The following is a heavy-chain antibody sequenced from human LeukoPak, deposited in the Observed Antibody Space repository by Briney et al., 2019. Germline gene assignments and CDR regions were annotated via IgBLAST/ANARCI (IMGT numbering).Heavy chain of an antibody. CDR2: ISGSGGST. CDR3: AKDLLPFIRDYYDSSGLDY. J-gene: IGHJ4*02. V-gene: IGHV3-23*01. CDR1: GYTFSRYA. D-gene: IGHD3-22*01. Sequence: GGSLRLSCAASGYTFSRYAMSWVRRAPGKGLEWVSAISGSGGSTYYADSVKGRFTISRDNSKNTLYLQMNSLRAEDTAVYYCAKDLLPFIRDYYDSSGLDYWGQGTLVTVSS.